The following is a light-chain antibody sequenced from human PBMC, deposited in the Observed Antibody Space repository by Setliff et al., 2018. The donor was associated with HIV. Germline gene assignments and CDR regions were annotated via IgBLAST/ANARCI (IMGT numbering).Light chain of an antibody. V-gene: IGLV2-23*02. J-gene: IGLJ2*01. Sequence: QSVLTQPASVSGSPGQSITISCTGTSSDVGGSNYVSWYQQFPGKAPKLILYDVNKRPSGVSSRFSGSKSGNTASLTISGLQAEDDAHYWCCSYVGSTASVVFGGGTKGTVL. CDR2: DVN. CDR1: SSDVGGSNY. CDR3: CSYVGSTASVV.